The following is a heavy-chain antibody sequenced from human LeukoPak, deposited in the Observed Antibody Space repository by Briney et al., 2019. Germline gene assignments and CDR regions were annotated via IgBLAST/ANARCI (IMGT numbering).Heavy chain of an antibody. CDR1: GYTFTSYY. D-gene: IGHD5-24*01. V-gene: IGHV1-46*01. CDR3: ARGLSIEGYNFNY. J-gene: IGHJ4*02. Sequence: GASVKVSCKASGYTFTSYYMHWVRQAPGRGLEWMGIINPGGGSTTSAQKFQGRVTMTRDTSTSTVYMDLSSLRSEDTAVYYCARGLSIEGYNFNYWGQGTLVTVSS. CDR2: INPGGGST.